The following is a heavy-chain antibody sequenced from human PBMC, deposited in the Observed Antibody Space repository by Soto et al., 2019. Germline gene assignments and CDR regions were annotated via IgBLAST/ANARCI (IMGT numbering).Heavy chain of an antibody. Sequence: QVQLVQSGAEVKKPGSSVKVSCKASGGTFSSYTISWVRQAPGHGPEWMGGITPIFGTSNYAQKFQGRVTITADESTSTAYMELSSLRSEDTGVYYCAKSFVVVVAATHHYFGMDVWGQGTTVTVSS. CDR1: GGTFSSYT. V-gene: IGHV1-69*01. CDR2: ITPIFGTS. D-gene: IGHD2-15*01. J-gene: IGHJ6*02. CDR3: AKSFVVVVAATHHYFGMDV.